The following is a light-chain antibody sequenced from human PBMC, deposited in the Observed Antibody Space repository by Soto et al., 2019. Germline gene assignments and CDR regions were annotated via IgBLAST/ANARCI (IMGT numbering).Light chain of an antibody. CDR1: QSISSW. CDR2: DAS. CDR3: QQYGSSPWT. Sequence: DIQMTQSPSTLSASVGDSVTLTCRASQSISSWLAWYKQKPGKAPKLLSYDASSLESGVPSRFRGSGSGTEFTLTISSLKPDDFEVYYCQQYGSSPWTFGQGTKVDI. J-gene: IGKJ1*01. V-gene: IGKV1-5*01.